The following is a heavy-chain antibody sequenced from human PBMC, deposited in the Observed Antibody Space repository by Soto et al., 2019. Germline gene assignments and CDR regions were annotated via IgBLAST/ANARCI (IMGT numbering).Heavy chain of an antibody. CDR1: GGSISSYY. V-gene: IGHV4-4*07. CDR2: IYTSGST. Sequence: QVQLQESGPGLLKPSETLSLTCTVSGGSISSYYLSWIRQPAGKGLEWIGRIYTSGSTKYNPSLKSRVTMSVDTSKNQFSLKLSSVTAADTAVYYCARACSSNSCYDVFDYWGQGTLVTVSS. J-gene: IGHJ4*02. CDR3: ARACSSNSCYDVFDY. D-gene: IGHD2-2*01.